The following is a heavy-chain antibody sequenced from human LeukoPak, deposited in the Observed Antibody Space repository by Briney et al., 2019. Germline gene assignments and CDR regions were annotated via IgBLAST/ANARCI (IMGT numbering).Heavy chain of an antibody. CDR2: IYSSGNT. V-gene: IGHV4-39*07. CDR3: ARGRKLKDTAMVLG. Sequence: SETLSLTCTVSGASISSNNYYWGWVRQPPGKGLEWIGNIYSSGNTYYNASLKSRVTIYIDTSKNQFSLNLSSVTAADTAVYYCARGRKLKDTAMVLGWGQGTLVTVSS. J-gene: IGHJ4*02. CDR1: GASISSNNYY. D-gene: IGHD5-18*01.